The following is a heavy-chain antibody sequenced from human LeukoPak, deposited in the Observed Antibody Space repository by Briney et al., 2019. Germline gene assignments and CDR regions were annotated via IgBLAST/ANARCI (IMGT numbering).Heavy chain of an antibody. CDR1: GYTFTDYY. Sequence: ASVKVSCKASGYTFTDYYIHWVRQAPGQGLEWMGWISAYNGNTNYAQKLQGRVTMTTDTSTSTAYMELRSLRSDDTAVYYCARDAQNYYGSGSYYNYWGQGTLVTVSS. J-gene: IGHJ4*02. V-gene: IGHV1-18*04. D-gene: IGHD3-10*01. CDR3: ARDAQNYYGSGSYYNY. CDR2: ISAYNGNT.